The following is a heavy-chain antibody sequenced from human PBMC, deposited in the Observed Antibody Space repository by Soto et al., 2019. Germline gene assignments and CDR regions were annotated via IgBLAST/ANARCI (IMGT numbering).Heavy chain of an antibody. Sequence: QVHLVESGGGVVQPGRSLRLSCSASGFSFSTYAMHWVRQAPGKGLEWVAGISYDGRNEYYADSVKGRFTISRDNSKNSLSLQMNSLTTEYTALFFCAKMFRGSAGSQMAVWGQGTTVTVSS. CDR2: ISYDGRNE. CDR3: AKMFRGSAGSQMAV. D-gene: IGHD2-15*01. V-gene: IGHV3-30*18. CDR1: GFSFSTYA. J-gene: IGHJ6*02.